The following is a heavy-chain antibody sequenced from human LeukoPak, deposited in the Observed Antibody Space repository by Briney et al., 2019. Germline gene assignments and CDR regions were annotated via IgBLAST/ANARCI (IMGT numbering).Heavy chain of an antibody. D-gene: IGHD5-18*01. J-gene: IGHJ4*02. V-gene: IGHV1-2*02. Sequence: GASVKVSCKASGYTFTRYFMHWVRQAPGQGLEWMGWINPNSGGTNYAQKFKGRVTLTRAPSISSAYMDLSSLRSDDTAIYFCARGGLQLWFLVDYWGQGTLVTVSS. CDR2: INPNSGGT. CDR1: GYTFTRYF. CDR3: ARGGLQLWFLVDY.